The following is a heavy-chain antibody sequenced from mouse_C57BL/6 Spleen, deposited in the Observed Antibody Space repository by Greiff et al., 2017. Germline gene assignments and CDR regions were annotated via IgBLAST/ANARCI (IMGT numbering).Heavy chain of an antibody. V-gene: IGHV2-2*01. CDR1: GFSLTSYG. Sequence: QVQLQQSGPGLVQPSQSLSISCTVSGFSLTSYGVHWVRQSPGKGLEWLGVTWSGGSTDYNAAFISRLSISKDNSKSQVFFKMNSLQADDTAIYYCARNSEVTGWYFDVWGTGTTVTVSS. J-gene: IGHJ1*03. CDR2: TWSGGST. CDR3: ARNSEVTGWYFDV. D-gene: IGHD2-2*01.